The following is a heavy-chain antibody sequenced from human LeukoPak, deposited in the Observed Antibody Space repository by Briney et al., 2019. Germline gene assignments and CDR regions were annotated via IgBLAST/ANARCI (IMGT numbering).Heavy chain of an antibody. V-gene: IGHV1-2*06. CDR2: INSDSGGS. Sequence: ASVKVSCKASGYTFTCYYMHWVRQAPGQGLEWMGRINSDSGGSNYAQKFQGRVTMTRDTSISTAYMELSRLRSDDTAVYYCARGGPSSPFGELLFAFDYWGQGTLVTVSS. D-gene: IGHD3-10*01. J-gene: IGHJ4*02. CDR3: ARGGPSSPFGELLFAFDY. CDR1: GYTFTCYY.